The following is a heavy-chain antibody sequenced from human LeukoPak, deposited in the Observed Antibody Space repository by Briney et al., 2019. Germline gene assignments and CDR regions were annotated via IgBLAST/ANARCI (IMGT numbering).Heavy chain of an antibody. V-gene: IGHV4-39*07. CDR3: AVSPRVFSRGAHPSYYYYMDV. D-gene: IGHD5/OR15-5a*01. CDR2: IYHSGST. Sequence: SETLSLTCTVSGGSIRGTTYYWGWIRQPPGKGLEWIGSIYHSGSTYYNPSLKSRVTISVDMSKNQFSLKLSSVTAADTAVYYCAVSPRVFSRGAHPSYYYYMDVWGKGTTVTVSS. CDR1: GGSIRGTTYY. J-gene: IGHJ6*03.